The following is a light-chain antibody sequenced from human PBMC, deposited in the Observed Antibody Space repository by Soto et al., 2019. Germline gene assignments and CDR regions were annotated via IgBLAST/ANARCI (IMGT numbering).Light chain of an antibody. Sequence: QSVLTQPPSASGSPGQSVTISCTGTSSDVGGSNSVSWYQQHPGKAPKLMIYEVSKRPSGVPDRFSGSKSGNTASLTVSGLQAEDEADYYCSSYAGSNNVVFGGGTKLTVL. CDR3: SSYAGSNNVV. CDR2: EVS. CDR1: SSDVGGSNS. V-gene: IGLV2-8*01. J-gene: IGLJ2*01.